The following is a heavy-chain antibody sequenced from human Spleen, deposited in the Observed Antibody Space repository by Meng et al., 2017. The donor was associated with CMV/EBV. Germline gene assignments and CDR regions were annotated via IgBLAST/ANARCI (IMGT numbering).Heavy chain of an antibody. CDR3: AKTYGDYNYYYGMDV. V-gene: IGHV6-1*01. J-gene: IGHJ6*02. CDR2: TYYRSKWYS. Sequence: SCAISGDSVSSNSAAWIWVRQSPSRGLEWLGRTYYRSKWYSDYAVSVKSRITINPDTSKNQFSLHLNSVTPEDTAVYYCAKTYGDYNYYYGMDVWGQGTTVTVSS. CDR1: GDSVSSNSAA. D-gene: IGHD4-17*01.